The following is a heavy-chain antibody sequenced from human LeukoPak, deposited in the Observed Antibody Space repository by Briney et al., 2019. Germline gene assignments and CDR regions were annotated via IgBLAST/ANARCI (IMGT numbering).Heavy chain of an antibody. CDR3: ARHYYDSSGYYPFDY. V-gene: IGHV4-39*01. D-gene: IGHD3-22*01. CDR2: IYYSGST. CDR1: GGSISSSSYY. J-gene: IGHJ4*02. Sequence: SETLSLTCTVSGGSISSSSYYWGWIRQPPGKGLEWIGSIYYSGSTYYNPSLKSRVTISVDTSKNQFSLKLSSVAAADTAVYYCARHYYDSSGYYPFDYWGQGTLVTVSS.